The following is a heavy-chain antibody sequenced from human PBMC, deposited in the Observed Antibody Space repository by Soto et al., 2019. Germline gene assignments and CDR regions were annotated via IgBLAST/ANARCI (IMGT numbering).Heavy chain of an antibody. Sequence: GGSLRLSCAASGFTFDDYAMHWVRQAPGKGLEWVSGISWNSGSIGYADSVKGRFTISRDNAKNSLYLQMNSLRAEDTALYYCAKDNYYSSSFGWFDPWGQGTLVTVSS. CDR2: ISWNSGSI. V-gene: IGHV3-9*01. CDR1: GFTFDDYA. CDR3: AKDNYYSSSFGWFDP. J-gene: IGHJ5*02. D-gene: IGHD6-6*01.